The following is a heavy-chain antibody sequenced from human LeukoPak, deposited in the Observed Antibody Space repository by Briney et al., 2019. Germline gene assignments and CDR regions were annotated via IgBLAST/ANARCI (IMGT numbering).Heavy chain of an antibody. J-gene: IGHJ4*02. V-gene: IGHV3-23*01. CDR3: AQNQHQLPFDS. CDR2: ISGSGAST. Sequence: ETLSLTCTVSGGSISSGDYYWSWIRQPPGKGLEWVSTISGSGASTDYADSVKGRFTISRDNSKNTLYLQMNSLRAEDTAIYYCAQNQHQLPFDSWGQGTLVTVSS. CDR1: GGSISSGDYY. D-gene: IGHD1-1*01.